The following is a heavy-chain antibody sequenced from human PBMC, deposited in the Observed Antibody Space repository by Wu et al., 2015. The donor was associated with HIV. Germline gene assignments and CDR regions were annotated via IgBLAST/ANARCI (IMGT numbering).Heavy chain of an antibody. D-gene: IGHD2-21*02. CDR2: INPDTGVT. CDR1: GFAFINYY. J-gene: IGHJ6*03. Sequence: VQLVQSGPDVKAPGTSMKVSCRTSGFAFINYYISWVQQAPGKGLEWMGWINPDTGVTNYARKFQGRVTMTSDTSISAASMELSGLRPDDTAVYFCARDLGDDFAVRASTGTVDVWAEGPRSPSP. V-gene: IGHV1-2*02. CDR3: ARDLGDDFAVRASTGTVDV.